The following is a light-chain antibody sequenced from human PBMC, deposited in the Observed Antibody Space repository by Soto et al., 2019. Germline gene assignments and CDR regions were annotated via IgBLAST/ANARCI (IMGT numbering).Light chain of an antibody. V-gene: IGKV3-15*01. CDR2: GAS. CDR3: QQYNNWPPLT. J-gene: IGKJ4*01. Sequence: EVVMTQSPATLSASPGERATLSCRASQSVGSNLAWYQQKPGQAPRLLIYGASTRATGIPARFSGSGSGTEFTLTISSLQSEDVAVYFCQQYNNWPPLTFGGGTKVEIK. CDR1: QSVGSN.